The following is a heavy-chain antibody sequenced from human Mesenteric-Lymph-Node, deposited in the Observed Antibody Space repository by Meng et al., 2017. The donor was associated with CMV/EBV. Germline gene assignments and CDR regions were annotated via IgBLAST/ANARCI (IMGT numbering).Heavy chain of an antibody. Sequence: ASVKVSCKASGYTFTGYYMHWVRQAPGQGLEWMGWINPNSGGTNYAQKLQGRVTMTTDTSTSTAYMELRSLRTDDTAMYYCARPRGLPSENDYWGQGTLVTVSS. J-gene: IGHJ4*02. CDR1: GYTFTGYY. CDR2: INPNSGGT. V-gene: IGHV1-2*02. CDR3: ARPRGLPSENDY.